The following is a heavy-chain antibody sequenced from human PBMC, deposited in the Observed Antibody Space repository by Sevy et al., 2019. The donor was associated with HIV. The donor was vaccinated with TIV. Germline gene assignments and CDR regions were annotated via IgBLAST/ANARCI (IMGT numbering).Heavy chain of an antibody. CDR1: GFSISGYG. V-gene: IGHV3-33*01. J-gene: IGHJ4*02. CDR3: AREDIRVAGIGYYFHS. CDR2: IWYDGTYK. Sequence: GGSLRLSCAASGFSISGYGMHWVRQAPGKGLEWVAVIWYDGTYKEYAHSVKGRFTISRDNSKNTLYLQMNSLRAEDTAVYYCAREDIRVAGIGYYFHSWGQGTLVTVSS. D-gene: IGHD6-19*01.